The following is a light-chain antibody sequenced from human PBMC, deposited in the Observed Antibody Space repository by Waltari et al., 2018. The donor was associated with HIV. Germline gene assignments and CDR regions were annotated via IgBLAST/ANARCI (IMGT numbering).Light chain of an antibody. V-gene: IGKV3-15*01. Sequence: EIVMTQSPATLSGSPGERATLSCRARQSVSSHLAWYQEKPGQAPRLPIYGASTRATGIPARFSGSGSGTEFTLTISSLQSEDFVVYYCQQYNNWPPRSFGQGTKVEIK. J-gene: IGKJ1*01. CDR1: QSVSSH. CDR3: QQYNNWPPRS. CDR2: GAS.